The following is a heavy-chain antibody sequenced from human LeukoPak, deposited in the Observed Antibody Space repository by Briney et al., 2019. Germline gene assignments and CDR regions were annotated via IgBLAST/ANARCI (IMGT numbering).Heavy chain of an antibody. Sequence: GASVKVSCEASGYTFTSYDINWVRQATGQGLEWMGWMNPNSGNTGYAQKFQGRVTMTRNTSISTAYMELSSLRSEDTAVYYCARGRYSYGKLFDYWGQGTLVTVSS. CDR3: ARGRYSYGKLFDY. CDR1: GYTFTSYD. D-gene: IGHD5-18*01. J-gene: IGHJ4*02. V-gene: IGHV1-8*01. CDR2: MNPNSGNT.